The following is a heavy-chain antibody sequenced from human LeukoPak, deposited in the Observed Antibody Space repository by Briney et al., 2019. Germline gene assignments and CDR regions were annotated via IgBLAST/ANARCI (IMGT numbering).Heavy chain of an antibody. Sequence: PGRSLRLSCAASGFTFSRYGMHWVRQAPGKGLEWVAVISYLGDDQFYAESVKGRFTISRDNSKNTVFLQMNSLRGEDTAAYYCAKDRSSGPHYYYGMDVWGRGTTVIVSS. CDR3: AKDRSSGPHYYYGMDV. CDR2: ISYLGDDQ. D-gene: IGHD6-25*01. J-gene: IGHJ6*02. V-gene: IGHV3-30*18. CDR1: GFTFSRYG.